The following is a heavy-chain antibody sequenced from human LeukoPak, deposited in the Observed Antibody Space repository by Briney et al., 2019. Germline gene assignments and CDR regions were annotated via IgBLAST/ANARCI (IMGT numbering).Heavy chain of an antibody. CDR2: FYYTGST. J-gene: IGHJ4*02. D-gene: IGHD3-22*01. CDR3: ARGYYDSSGYKLFDY. V-gene: IGHV4-39*07. CDR1: GGSISTDSDY. Sequence: SETLSLTCTVSGGSISTDSDYWGWIRQPPGKGLEWIGSFYYTGSTYYNVSLKSRVTISVDTSKNQFSLKLSSVTAADTAVYYCARGYYDSSGYKLFDYWGQGTLVTVSS.